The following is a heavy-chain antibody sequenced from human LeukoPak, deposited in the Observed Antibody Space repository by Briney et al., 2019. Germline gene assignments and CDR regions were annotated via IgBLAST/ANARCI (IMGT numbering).Heavy chain of an antibody. Sequence: SETLSLTCTVSGDSINYYYWMWIRQPPGKGLEWIGYIYYSGGTHYDPSLKSRVTMLVDTSKNQFSLKLTAVTAAVTAVYYCARDLGYSYGRNWFDPWGQGTLVTVSS. CDR1: GDSINYYY. J-gene: IGHJ5*02. CDR2: IYYSGGT. CDR3: ARDLGYSYGRNWFDP. D-gene: IGHD5-18*01. V-gene: IGHV4-59*01.